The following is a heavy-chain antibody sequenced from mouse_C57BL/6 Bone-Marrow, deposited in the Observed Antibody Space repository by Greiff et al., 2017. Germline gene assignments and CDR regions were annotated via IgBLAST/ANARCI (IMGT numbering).Heavy chain of an antibody. CDR2: INPSSGYT. CDR3: ARWLLRWYFDV. J-gene: IGHJ1*03. CDR1: GYTFTSYT. V-gene: IGHV1-4*01. D-gene: IGHD2-3*01. Sequence: VQGVESGAELARPGASVKMSCKASGYTFTSYTMHWVKQRPGQGLEWIGYINPSSGYTKYNQKFKDKATLTADKSSSTAYMQLSSLTSEDSAVYYCARWLLRWYFDVWGTGTTVTVSS.